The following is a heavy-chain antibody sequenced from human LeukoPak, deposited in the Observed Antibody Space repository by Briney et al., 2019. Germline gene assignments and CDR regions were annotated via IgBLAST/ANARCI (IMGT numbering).Heavy chain of an antibody. CDR3: ARSRGDYGGIDY. V-gene: IGHV3-7*01. D-gene: IGHD4-17*01. J-gene: IGHJ4*02. CDR2: INKDGSER. Sequence: GGSLRLSCAASGFTFSHYWLSWVRQAPGKGLEWVANINKDGSERYYVDAVKGRFTISRDNAQNSLSLQMNGLRTEDTAVYYCARSRGDYGGIDYWGQGTLVTVSS. CDR1: GFTFSHYW.